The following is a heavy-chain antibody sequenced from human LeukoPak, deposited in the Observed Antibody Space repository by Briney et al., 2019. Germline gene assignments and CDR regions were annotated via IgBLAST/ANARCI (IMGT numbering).Heavy chain of an antibody. CDR3: ARDNPRSYYDSSGYREAFDI. CDR1: GGSISSGGYY. V-gene: IGHV4-31*03. Sequence: SETLSLTCTVSGGSISSGGYYWSWIRQHPGKGLEWIGYIYYSGSTYYNPSLKSRVTISIDTSKNQFSLKLSSVAAADTAVYYCARDNPRSYYDSSGYREAFDIWGQGTMVTVSS. CDR2: IYYSGST. D-gene: IGHD3-22*01. J-gene: IGHJ3*02.